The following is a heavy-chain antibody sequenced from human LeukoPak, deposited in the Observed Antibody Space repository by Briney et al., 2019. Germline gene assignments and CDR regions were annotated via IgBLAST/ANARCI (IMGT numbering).Heavy chain of an antibody. V-gene: IGHV3-23*01. Sequence: PGGSLRLSCAASGFTFSAYNMNWVRQTPGKGLEWVSAISGSGGSTYYADSVKGRFTISRDNSKNTLYLQMNSLRAEDTAVYYCAKVGSGMVVTAIDFDYWGQGTLVTVSS. CDR1: GFTFSAYN. CDR3: AKVGSGMVVTAIDFDY. D-gene: IGHD2-21*02. CDR2: ISGSGGST. J-gene: IGHJ4*02.